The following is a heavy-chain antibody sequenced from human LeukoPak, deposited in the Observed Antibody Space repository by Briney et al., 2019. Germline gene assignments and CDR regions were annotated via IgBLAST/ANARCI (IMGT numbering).Heavy chain of an antibody. D-gene: IGHD3-9*01. J-gene: IGHJ4*02. Sequence: GGSLRLSCAASGFTFSRYWMSWVRQAPGKGLEWVATIKQDGSEKYYVDSVKGRFTISRDNAKNSLSLQMNSLRAEDTAVYYCARSGLRYFDCPDYWGQGALVTVPS. CDR2: IKQDGSEK. CDR1: GFTFSRYW. CDR3: ARSGLRYFDCPDY. V-gene: IGHV3-7*05.